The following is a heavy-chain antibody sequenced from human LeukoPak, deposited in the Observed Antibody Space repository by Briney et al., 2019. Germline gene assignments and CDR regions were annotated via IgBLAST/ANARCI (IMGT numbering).Heavy chain of an antibody. CDR1: GFTVSSNY. CDR3: ARVGQWLVSESDY. V-gene: IGHV3-66*01. J-gene: IGHJ4*02. D-gene: IGHD6-19*01. CDR2: IYSGGST. Sequence: GGSLRLSCAASGFTVSSNYMSWVRQAPGKGLEWVSAIYSGGSTYYADSVKGRFTISRDNSKNTLYLQMNSLRAEDTAVYYCARVGQWLVSESDYWGQGTLVTVSS.